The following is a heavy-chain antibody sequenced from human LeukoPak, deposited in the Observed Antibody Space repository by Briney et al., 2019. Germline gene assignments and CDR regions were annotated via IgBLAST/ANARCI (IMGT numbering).Heavy chain of an antibody. D-gene: IGHD6-19*01. CDR3: AKPYSSGWWYFDY. Sequence: GGSLRLSCAASRFTFSNYGMHWVRQAPGKGLEWVSSIGGSGGSTDYADSVKGRFTISRDNSKNTLFLQMNSLRAEDTAVYYCAKPYSSGWWYFDYWGQGTLVTVSS. J-gene: IGHJ4*02. CDR1: RFTFSNYG. CDR2: IGGSGGST. V-gene: IGHV3-23*01.